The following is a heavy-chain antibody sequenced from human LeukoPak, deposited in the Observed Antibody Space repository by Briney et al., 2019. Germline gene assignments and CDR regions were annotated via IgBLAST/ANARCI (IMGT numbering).Heavy chain of an antibody. V-gene: IGHV4-59*08. Sequence: SETLSLTCSVSGDSISSYYWSWIRQPPGKGLEWIGYIYYSGSTNYNPSLKSRVTISIDTSKNQFSLKLSSVTAADTAVYYCARLSCSSTTCYFPNAFDIWGQGTMVTVSS. J-gene: IGHJ3*02. CDR3: ARLSCSSTTCYFPNAFDI. CDR1: GDSISSYY. D-gene: IGHD2-2*01. CDR2: IYYSGST.